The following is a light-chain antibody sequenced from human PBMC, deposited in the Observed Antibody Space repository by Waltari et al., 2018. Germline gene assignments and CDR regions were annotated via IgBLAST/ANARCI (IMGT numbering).Light chain of an antibody. CDR1: SSDVGSYNL. CDR3: CSYAGSSTLL. CDR2: EVS. V-gene: IGLV2-23*01. J-gene: IGLJ1*01. Sequence: QSALTQPASVSGSPGQSITISCTGTSSDVGSYNLVSWYQQHPGKAPNLMIYEVSQRPPGVSNRFSGSKSGNTASLTISGLQAEDEADYYCCSYAGSSTLLFGTGTKVTVL.